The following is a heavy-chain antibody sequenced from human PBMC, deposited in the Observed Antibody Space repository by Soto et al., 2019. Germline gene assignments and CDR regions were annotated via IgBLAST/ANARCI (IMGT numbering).Heavy chain of an antibody. Sequence: SETLSLACRVSGSSITNSVYWGWIRQSPEKGLEWIGSIPHTGRTSYNPSLKSRVSISVDTSKSQFSLTLTSVTAADTAVYYCARDPANLALAVAYFDSWGQGTLVTVSS. V-gene: IGHV4-38-2*02. J-gene: IGHJ4*02. CDR1: GSSITNSVY. CDR3: ARDPANLALAVAYFDS. CDR2: IPHTGRT. D-gene: IGHD2-15*01.